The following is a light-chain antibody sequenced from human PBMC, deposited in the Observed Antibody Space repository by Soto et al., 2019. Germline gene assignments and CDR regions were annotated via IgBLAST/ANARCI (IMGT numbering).Light chain of an antibody. CDR2: EID. J-gene: IGLJ3*02. CDR1: NSDITNYKY. V-gene: IGLV2-8*01. CDR3: QSYDSSLSGSKV. Sequence: QSVLTQPPSASGSPGQSVTISCTGTNSDITNYKYVSWYQQHPGRVPKLLIYEIDKRPSGVPDRFSGSKSGSTASLTVSGLQAEDEADYYCQSYDSSLSGSKVFGGGTKLTVL.